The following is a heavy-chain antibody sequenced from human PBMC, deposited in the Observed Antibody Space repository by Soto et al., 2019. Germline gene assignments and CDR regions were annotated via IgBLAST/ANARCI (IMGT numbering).Heavy chain of an antibody. J-gene: IGHJ4*02. CDR1: GFTFDDYA. Sequence: PGGSLRLSCAASGFTFDDYAMHWVRQAPGKGLEWVSGISWNSGSIGYADSVKGRFTISRDNAKNSLYLQMNSLRAEDTALYYCAKGIDSVVVPAAAPGYFDYWGQGTLVTVSS. CDR2: ISWNSGSI. CDR3: AKGIDSVVVPAAAPGYFDY. D-gene: IGHD2-2*01. V-gene: IGHV3-9*01.